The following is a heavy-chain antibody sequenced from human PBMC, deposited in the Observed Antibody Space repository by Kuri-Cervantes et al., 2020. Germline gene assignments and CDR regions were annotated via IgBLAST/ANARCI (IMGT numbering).Heavy chain of an antibody. CDR3: ARDRGLYGRYNWFDP. J-gene: IGHJ5*02. CDR1: GGTFSSYA. D-gene: IGHD3-10*01. V-gene: IGHV1-69*05. Sequence: SVKVSCKASGGTFSSYAISWVRQAPGQGLEWMGGIIPIFGTANYAQKFQGRVTITTDESTSTAYMELSSLRSEDTAVYYCARDRGLYGRYNWFDPWGQGTLVTVSS. CDR2: IIPIFGTA.